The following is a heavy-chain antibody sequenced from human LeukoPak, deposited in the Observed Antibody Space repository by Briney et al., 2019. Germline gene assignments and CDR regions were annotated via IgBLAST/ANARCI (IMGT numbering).Heavy chain of an antibody. D-gene: IGHD1-1*01. Sequence: PSETLSLTCAVYGGSFSGYYWSWIRQPPGKGLEWIGEINHSGSTNYNPSLKSRVTISVDTSKNQFSLKLSSVTAADTAVYYCARRTTLQGIDYWGQGTLVTVSS. V-gene: IGHV4-34*01. CDR3: ARRTTLQGIDY. CDR2: INHSGST. CDR1: GGSFSGYY. J-gene: IGHJ4*02.